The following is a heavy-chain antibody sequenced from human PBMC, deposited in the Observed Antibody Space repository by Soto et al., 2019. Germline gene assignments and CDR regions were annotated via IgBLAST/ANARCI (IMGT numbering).Heavy chain of an antibody. D-gene: IGHD5-18*01. J-gene: IGHJ4*02. CDR1: GFTFSDYY. V-gene: IGHV3-11*01. CDR3: AGGYNYGKFDC. CDR2: ISSSGSTI. Sequence: QVQLVESGGGLVKPGGSLRLSCAASGFTFSDYYMSWFRQAPGKGLQWVSYISSSGSTIYYTDSVKGRFTISRDNAKNSLYLQMISLRAEDTALYYCAGGYNYGKFDCWGQGTLVTVSS.